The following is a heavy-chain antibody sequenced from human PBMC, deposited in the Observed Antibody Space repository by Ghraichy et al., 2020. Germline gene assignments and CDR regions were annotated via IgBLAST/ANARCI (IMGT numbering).Heavy chain of an antibody. Sequence: GGSLRLSCAASGFTFSSYWMHWVRQAPGKGLVWVSRINSDGSSTSYADSVKGRFTISRDNAKNTLYLQMNSLRAEDTAVYYCARAGDGGVAFDIWGQGTMVTVSS. CDR3: ARAGDGGVAFDI. D-gene: IGHD2-8*01. V-gene: IGHV3-74*01. CDR1: GFTFSSYW. J-gene: IGHJ3*02. CDR2: INSDGSST.